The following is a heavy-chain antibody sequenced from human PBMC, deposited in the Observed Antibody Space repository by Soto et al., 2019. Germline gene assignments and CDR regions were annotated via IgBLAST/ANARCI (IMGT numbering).Heavy chain of an antibody. Sequence: SGGSLRLSCAASGFTFSSYGMHWVRQAPGKGLEWVAVISYDGSNKYYADSVKGRFTISRDNSKNTLYLQMNSLRAEDTAVYYCARAWPPMVYAIGSDYFDYWGQGTLVTVSS. D-gene: IGHD2-8*01. CDR2: ISYDGSNK. J-gene: IGHJ4*02. CDR1: GFTFSSYG. CDR3: ARAWPPMVYAIGSDYFDY. V-gene: IGHV3-30*03.